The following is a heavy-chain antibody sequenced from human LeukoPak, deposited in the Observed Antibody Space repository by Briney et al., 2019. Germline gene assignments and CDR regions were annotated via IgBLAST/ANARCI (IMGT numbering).Heavy chain of an antibody. D-gene: IGHD6-19*01. CDR1: GGTFSSYA. CDR2: IIPIFGTA. CDR3: ARELHAVAGREY. Sequence: SVKVSCKASGGTFSSYAISWVRQAPGQGLEWMGRIIPIFGTANYAQKFQGRVTITTDESTSTAYMELSSLRSEDTAAYYCARELHAVAGREYRGQGTLVTVSS. J-gene: IGHJ4*02. V-gene: IGHV1-69*05.